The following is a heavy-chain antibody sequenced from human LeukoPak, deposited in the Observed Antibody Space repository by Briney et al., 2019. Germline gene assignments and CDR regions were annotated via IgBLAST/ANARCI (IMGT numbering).Heavy chain of an antibody. CDR2: IYYSGST. J-gene: IGHJ4*02. CDR3: ASANTDFWSGYSPFDY. Sequence: SETLSLTCTVSGGSISSSSYYWGWIRQPPGKGLEWIGSIYYSGSTYYNPSLKSRVTISVDTSKNQFSLKLSSVTAADTAVYYCASANTDFWSGYSPFDYWGQGTLVTVSS. D-gene: IGHD3-3*01. CDR1: GGSISSSSYY. V-gene: IGHV4-39*07.